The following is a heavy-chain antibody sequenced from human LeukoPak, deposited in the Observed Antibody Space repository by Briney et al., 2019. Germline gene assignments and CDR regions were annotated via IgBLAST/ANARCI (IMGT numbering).Heavy chain of an antibody. V-gene: IGHV3-23*01. CDR1: GFSFSNYW. J-gene: IGHJ4*02. Sequence: GGSLRLSCAASGFSFSNYWMSWVRQAPGKGLEWVSAISGSGGSTYYADSVKGRFTISRDNSKNTLYLQMNSLRAEDTAVYYCARVVPAAMGVYWGQGTLVTVSS. D-gene: IGHD2-2*01. CDR3: ARVVPAAMGVY. CDR2: ISGSGGST.